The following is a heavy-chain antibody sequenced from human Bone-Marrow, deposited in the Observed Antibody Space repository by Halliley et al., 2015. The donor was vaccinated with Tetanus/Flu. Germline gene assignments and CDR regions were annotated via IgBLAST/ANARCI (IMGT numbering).Heavy chain of an antibody. CDR2: IDPRDSYT. CDR3: ARHEQDDATVGDY. D-gene: IGHD1-26*01. J-gene: IGHJ4*02. CDR1: GYSFAMHW. Sequence: QLVQSGAEVRKPGESLRISCQGSGYSFAMHWITWVRQMPGKGLEWMGRIDPRDSYTTYSPSFQGRVTISVDKSITTAHLQWSSLKASDTAIYYCARHEQDDATVGDYWGQGTLVTVSS. V-gene: IGHV5-10-1*01.